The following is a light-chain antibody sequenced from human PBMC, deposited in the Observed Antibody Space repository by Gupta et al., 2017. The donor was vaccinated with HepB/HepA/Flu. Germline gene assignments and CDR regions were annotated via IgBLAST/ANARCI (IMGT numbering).Light chain of an antibody. V-gene: IGKV3-20*01. J-gene: IGKJ2*04. CDR2: GAS. CDR1: QSVSSSY. CDR3: QQESS. Sequence: IVLXQSPGTLSLSPGERATLSCRASQSVSSSYLAWYQQKPGQAPRLLIYGASSRATGIPDRFSGSGSGTDFTLTISRLEPEDFAVYYCQQESSFGQGTKLEIK.